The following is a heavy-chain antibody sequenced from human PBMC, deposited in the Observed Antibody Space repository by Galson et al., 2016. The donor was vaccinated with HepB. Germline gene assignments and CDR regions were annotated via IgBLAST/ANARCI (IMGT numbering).Heavy chain of an antibody. CDR3: TRARGTGFAVVPDY. J-gene: IGHJ4*02. CDR1: GYTFTSND. Sequence: SVKVSCKASGYTFTSNDINWVRQAPGQGLEWMGWMNTNDGGSGSIQKFQGRVTLTRDTSISTAYMELTSLTSEDPAVYFCTRARGTGFAVVPDYWGQGTLVTVSS. V-gene: IGHV1-8*01. CDR2: MNTNDGGS. D-gene: IGHD3-3*01.